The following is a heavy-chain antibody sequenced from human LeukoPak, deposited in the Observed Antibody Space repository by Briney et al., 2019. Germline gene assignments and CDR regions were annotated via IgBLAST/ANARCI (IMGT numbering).Heavy chain of an antibody. D-gene: IGHD4-17*01. V-gene: IGHV4-59*08. CDR3: ASRVRSDYAEFDY. CDR2: IYYSGST. Sequence: SETLSLTCTVSGGSISSYYWSWIRQPPGKGLEWIGYIYYSGSTNYNPSLKSRVTISVDTSKNQFSLKLSSVTAADTAVYYCASRVRSDYAEFDYWGQGTLVTVSS. CDR1: GGSISSYY. J-gene: IGHJ4*02.